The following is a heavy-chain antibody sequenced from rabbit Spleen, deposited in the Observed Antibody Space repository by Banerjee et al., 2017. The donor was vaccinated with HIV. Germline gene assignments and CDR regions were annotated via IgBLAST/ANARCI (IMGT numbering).Heavy chain of an antibody. Sequence: QSLEESGGDLVKPGASLTLTCTASGVSFSNNHYMCWVRQAPGKGLESIACIYGEVIGSTYYATWAKGRFTISKTSSTTVTLQMTSLTAADTATYFCARDLDGVIGWNFGWWGQGTLVTVS. V-gene: IGHV1S40*01. J-gene: IGHJ3*01. CDR1: GVSFSNNHY. CDR2: IYGEVIGST. D-gene: IGHD4-1*01. CDR3: ARDLDGVIGWNFGW.